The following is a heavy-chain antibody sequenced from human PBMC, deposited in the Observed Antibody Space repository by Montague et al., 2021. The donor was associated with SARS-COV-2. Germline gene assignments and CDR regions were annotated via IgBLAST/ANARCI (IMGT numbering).Heavy chain of an antibody. D-gene: IGHD6-13*01. J-gene: IGHJ6*02. CDR1: GGSISSSSYY. CDR3: ARVGRQQLVRLSGMDV. Sequence: SETLSLTCTVSGGSISSSSYYWGWIRQPPGKGLEWIGSIYYSGSTYYNPSLKSRVTISVDTSKNQSSLKLSSVTAADTAVYYWARVGRQQLVRLSGMDVWGQGTTVTVSS. CDR2: IYYSGST. V-gene: IGHV4-39*07.